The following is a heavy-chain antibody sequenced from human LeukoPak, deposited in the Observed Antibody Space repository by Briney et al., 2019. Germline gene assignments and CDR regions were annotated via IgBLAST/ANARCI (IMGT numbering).Heavy chain of an antibody. CDR1: GFTFSSYE. J-gene: IGHJ6*03. D-gene: IGHD3-10*01. CDR3: ARRGGIIRGVASYYYMDV. Sequence: PGGSLRLSCAASGFTFSSYEMNWIRQPPGKGLEWIGSIYYSGSTYYNPSLKSRVTISVDTSQNQFSLKLSSVTAADTAAYYCARRGGIIRGVASYYYMDVWGKGTTVTISS. V-gene: IGHV4-39*01. CDR2: IYYSGST.